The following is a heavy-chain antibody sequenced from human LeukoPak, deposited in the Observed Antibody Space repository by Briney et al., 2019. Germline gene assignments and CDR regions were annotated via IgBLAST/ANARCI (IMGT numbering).Heavy chain of an antibody. V-gene: IGHV4-59*01. J-gene: IGHJ6*03. D-gene: IGHD3-22*01. CDR1: GGSISSYY. CDR3: ARDSYYYDSSGYPYYYYYMDV. Sequence: SETLSLTCTVPGGSISSYYWSWIRQPPGKGLEWIGYIYYSGSTNYNPSLKSRVTISVDTSKNQFSLKLSSVTAADTAVYYCARDSYYYDSSGYPYYYYYMDVWGKGTTVTVSS. CDR2: IYYSGST.